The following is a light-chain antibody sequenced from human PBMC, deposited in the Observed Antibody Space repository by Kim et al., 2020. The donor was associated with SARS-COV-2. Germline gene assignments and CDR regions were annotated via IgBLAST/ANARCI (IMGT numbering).Light chain of an antibody. CDR3: QQFSTSPTAYT. Sequence: LGGRSTHYCRAGQRNSSTFVAWDQPKLGQGPRLLNFCAFNRAACSPDRFRGSGFGTDFNLPISRVEPDDFAVYYWQQFSTSPTAYTCGQGTKVDIK. CDR2: CAF. CDR1: QRNSSTF. J-gene: IGKJ2*01. V-gene: IGKV3-20*01.